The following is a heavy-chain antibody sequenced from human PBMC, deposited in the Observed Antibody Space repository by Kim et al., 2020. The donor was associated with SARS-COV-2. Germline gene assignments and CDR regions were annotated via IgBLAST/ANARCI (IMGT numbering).Heavy chain of an antibody. J-gene: IGHJ4*02. V-gene: IGHV3-30*03. CDR2: ISYDGTNK. CDR1: GFTFSNYG. D-gene: IGHD3-10*01. CDR3: ARSLWFGELVGDY. Sequence: GGSLRLSCAASGFTFSNYGMHWVRQAPGKGLEWVADISYDGTNKYYADSVKGRFTISRDNSKNTLYLQMNSLRAEDTAVYYCARSLWFGELVGDYWGQGTLVTVSS.